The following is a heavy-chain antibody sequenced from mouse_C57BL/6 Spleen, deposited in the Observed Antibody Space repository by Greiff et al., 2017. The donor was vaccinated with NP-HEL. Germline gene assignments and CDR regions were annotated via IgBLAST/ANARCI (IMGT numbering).Heavy chain of an antibody. J-gene: IGHJ2*01. CDR3: ARHGGSSPYFDY. V-gene: IGHV1-80*01. D-gene: IGHD1-1*01. CDR1: GYAFSSYW. Sequence: QVQLQQSGAELVKPGASVKISCKASGYAFSSYWMNWVKQRPGKGLEWIGQIYPGDGDTNYNGKFKGKATLTADKSSSTAYMQLSSLTSEDSAVYFCARHGGSSPYFDYWGQGTTLTVSS. CDR2: IYPGDGDT.